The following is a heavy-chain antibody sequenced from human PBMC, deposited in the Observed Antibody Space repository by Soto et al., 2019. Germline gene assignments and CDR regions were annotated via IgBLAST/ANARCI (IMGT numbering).Heavy chain of an antibody. J-gene: IGHJ1*01. CDR3: VKDESINWYSGHFRH. CDR2: INWNSGSI. V-gene: IGHV3-9*01. CDR1: GFTFDDYA. Sequence: EVQLVESGGGLVQPGRSLRLSCAASGFTFDDYAMHWVRQVPGKGLEWVSGINWNSGSIGYEDSVKGRFAISRDNAKNSLHLQMNSLSADDTACYYCVKDESINWYSGHFRHWGQGTLVTVSS. D-gene: IGHD6-13*01.